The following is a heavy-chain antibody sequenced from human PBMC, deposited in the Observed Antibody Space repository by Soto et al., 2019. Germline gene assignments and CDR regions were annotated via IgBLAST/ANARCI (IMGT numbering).Heavy chain of an antibody. CDR1: GYSFTTYW. CDR2: IDPRDSYT. D-gene: IGHD1-7*01. CDR3: AREKSDLELFNWLDP. V-gene: IGHV5-10-1*03. Sequence: DVQLAQSGAEVKKPGESLRITCEASGYSFTTYWISWVRQMPGKGLEWMGAIDPRDSYTKYSPSFQGHVTISVDKSISTAYLQWNSLKASDTAIYYGAREKSDLELFNWLDPWGQGTLVTVSS. J-gene: IGHJ5*02.